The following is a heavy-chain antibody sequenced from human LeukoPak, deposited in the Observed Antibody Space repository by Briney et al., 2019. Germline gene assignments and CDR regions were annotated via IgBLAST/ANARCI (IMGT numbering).Heavy chain of an antibody. CDR3: ARHVQDTTMVTPLYYFDY. J-gene: IGHJ4*02. V-gene: IGHV4-31*03. D-gene: IGHD5-18*01. CDR1: GGSINSGGYH. CDR2: IYYSGST. Sequence: SQTLSLTCSVSGGSINSGGYHWSWIRQHPGKGLEWIGYIYYSGSTYYNPSLKSRVTISVDTSKNQFSLKLTSVTAADAAVYYCARHVQDTTMVTPLYYFDYWGQGTLVTVSS.